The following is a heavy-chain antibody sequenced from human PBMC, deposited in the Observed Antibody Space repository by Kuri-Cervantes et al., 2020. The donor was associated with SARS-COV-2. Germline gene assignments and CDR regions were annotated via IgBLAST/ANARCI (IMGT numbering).Heavy chain of an antibody. CDR3: ARVWGWSGYYFHYGMDV. Sequence: ESLKISCAASGFTFSSYGMHWVRQAPGKGLEWIGEINHSGSTNYNPSLKSRVTISVDTSKNQFSLKLSSVTAADTAVYYCARVWGWSGYYFHYGMDVWGQGTTVTVSS. CDR2: INHSGST. D-gene: IGHD3-3*01. J-gene: IGHJ6*02. CDR1: GFTFSSYG. V-gene: IGHV4-34*01.